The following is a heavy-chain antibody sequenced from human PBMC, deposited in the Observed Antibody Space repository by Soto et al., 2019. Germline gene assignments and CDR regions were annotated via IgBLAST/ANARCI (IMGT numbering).Heavy chain of an antibody. CDR2: IYYSGRT. V-gene: IGHV4-59*01. Sequence: QVQLQESGPGLVKPSATLSLTCTVSCGSISDYQWNWIRQSPVKGLEWIGYIYYSGRTNYNPSLKSRLPISLDTDTKQFSLSLRSVTAADTVVYYCARMRGLGEISPYFDSWGKGTLVTVSS. J-gene: IGHJ4*02. CDR1: CGSISDYQ. D-gene: IGHD3-16*02. CDR3: ARMRGLGEISPYFDS.